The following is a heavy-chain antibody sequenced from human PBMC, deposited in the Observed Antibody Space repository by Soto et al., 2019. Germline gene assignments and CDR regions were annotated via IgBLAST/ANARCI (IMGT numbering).Heavy chain of an antibody. Sequence: SDTLSLTCTASGGSIHNYYWCWIRQSPGKGLEWIGYVYYSGTTNYNPTLKSRITILVDTSENQFSLKLTSVTAADTAVYYCARHTDDILTGNEALDIWGQGTVVTVS. CDR1: GGSIHNYY. D-gene: IGHD3-9*01. J-gene: IGHJ3*02. V-gene: IGHV4-59*08. CDR2: VYYSGTT. CDR3: ARHTDDILTGNEALDI.